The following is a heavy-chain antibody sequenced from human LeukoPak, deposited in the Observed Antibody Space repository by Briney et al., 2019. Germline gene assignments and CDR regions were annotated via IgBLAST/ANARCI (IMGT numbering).Heavy chain of an antibody. V-gene: IGHV1-2*06. D-gene: IGHD1-1*01. J-gene: IGHJ2*01. CDR2: INPNTGDT. CDR3: ARVWNRPRYWYFDL. Sequence: ASVKVSCKASGYTFTGYYNYWVRQAPGQGLEWMGRINPNTGDTNYVQRFQGRVAMTRDTSINTAYMELSRLKSDDTAIYYCARVWNRPRYWYFDLWGRGTLVTVSS. CDR1: GYTFTGYY.